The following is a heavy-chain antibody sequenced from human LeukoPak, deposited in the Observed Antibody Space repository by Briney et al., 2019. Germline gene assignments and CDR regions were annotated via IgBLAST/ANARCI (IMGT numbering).Heavy chain of an antibody. Sequence: SETLCLTCGVYGGSFSDNYWSWIRQPPGKGLEWIGEINHSGSTNYNPSLKSRVTISIDTSKNQFSLKVSSVTAADTAVYYCATHTKKYGDYADDWFDPWGQGTLVTVSS. J-gene: IGHJ5*02. CDR1: GGSFSDNY. CDR3: ATHTKKYGDYADDWFDP. CDR2: INHSGST. V-gene: IGHV4-34*01. D-gene: IGHD4-17*01.